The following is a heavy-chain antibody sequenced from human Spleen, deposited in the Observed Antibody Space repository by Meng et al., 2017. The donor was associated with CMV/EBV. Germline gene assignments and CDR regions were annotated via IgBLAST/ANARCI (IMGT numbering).Heavy chain of an antibody. CDR2: INTYNGKT. CDR1: GYTFSNHG. Sequence: ASVKVSCKASGYTFSNHGICWVRQAPGQGLEWMGWINTYNGKTNYAEKVQGRITMTTDPSTSTAYMELRSLRFDDTAVYYCALSPRTWYQDYWGHGTLVTVSS. J-gene: IGHJ4*01. CDR3: ALSPRTWYQDY. V-gene: IGHV1-18*01. D-gene: IGHD2-2*01.